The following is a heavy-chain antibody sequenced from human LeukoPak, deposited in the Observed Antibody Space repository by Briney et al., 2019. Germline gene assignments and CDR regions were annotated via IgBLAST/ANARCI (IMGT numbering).Heavy chain of an antibody. CDR2: ISAYNGNT. V-gene: IGHV1-18*01. J-gene: IGHJ4*02. CDR3: ARELLMQENDY. Sequence: ASVKVSCKASGYTFISYGISGVRQAPGQGLEWMGWISAYNGNTNYAQKLQGRVTMTRDTSISTAYMELSRLRSDDTAVYYCARELLMQENDYWGQGTLVTVSS. CDR1: GYTFISYG.